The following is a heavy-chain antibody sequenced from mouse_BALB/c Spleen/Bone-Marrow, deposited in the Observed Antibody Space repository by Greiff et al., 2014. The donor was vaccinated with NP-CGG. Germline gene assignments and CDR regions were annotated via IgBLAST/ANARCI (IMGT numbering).Heavy chain of an antibody. Sequence: DVHLVESGSELVKPGASMKISCKASGYSFTACFIHWIKQSHVKSLEWIGRINPYNGATTYNQNFNDKASLTVDKSSSTAYMELHSLTSEDSAVYYCARRWSGAMDYWGQGTSVTVSS. CDR2: INPYNGAT. V-gene: IGHV1-37*01. D-gene: IGHD2-3*01. J-gene: IGHJ4*01. CDR1: GYSFTACF. CDR3: ARRWSGAMDY.